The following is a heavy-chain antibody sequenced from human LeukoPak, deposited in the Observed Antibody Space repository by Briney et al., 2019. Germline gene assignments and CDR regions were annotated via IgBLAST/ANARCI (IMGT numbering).Heavy chain of an antibody. J-gene: IGHJ4*02. CDR3: ASWAAARVGY. CDR1: GFTFSSYA. CDR2: ISGSGGST. V-gene: IGHV3-23*01. D-gene: IGHD6-13*01. Sequence: HPGGSLRLSCAASGFTFSSYAMSWVRQAPGKGLEWVSAISGSGGSTYYADSVKGRFTISRDNAKNSLYLQMNSLRAEDTAVYYCASWAAARVGYWGQGTLVTVSS.